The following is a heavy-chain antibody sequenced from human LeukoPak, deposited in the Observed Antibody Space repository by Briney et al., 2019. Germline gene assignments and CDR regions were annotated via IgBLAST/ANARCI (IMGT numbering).Heavy chain of an antibody. CDR2: ISGSGGST. J-gene: IGHJ3*02. V-gene: IGHV3-23*01. CDR3: VGDSSGYFAFDI. CDR1: GFTFSSYA. Sequence: GGFLRLSCAASGFTFSSYAMSWVRQAPGKGLEWVSAISGSGGSTYYADSVKGRFTISRDNSKNTLYLQMNSLRAEDTAVYYCVGDSSGYFAFDIWGQGTMVTVSS. D-gene: IGHD3-22*01.